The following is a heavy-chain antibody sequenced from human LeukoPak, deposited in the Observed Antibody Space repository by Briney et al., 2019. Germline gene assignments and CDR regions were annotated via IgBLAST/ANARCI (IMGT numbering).Heavy chain of an antibody. CDR2: IDARGST. Sequence: SETLSLTCTVSGGSISSYYWSWIRQPAGKGLEWIGRIDARGSTNYNPSLKSRVTMSVDTSKNQFSLRVRSVNAADTAVYYCARGAWRYCSSTSCYWNYFDYWGQGTLVTVSS. CDR3: ARGAWRYCSSTSCYWNYFDY. CDR1: GGSISSYY. J-gene: IGHJ4*02. V-gene: IGHV4-4*07. D-gene: IGHD2-2*01.